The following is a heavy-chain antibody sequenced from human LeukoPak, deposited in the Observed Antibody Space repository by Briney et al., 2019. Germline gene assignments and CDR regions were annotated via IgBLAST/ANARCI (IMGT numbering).Heavy chain of an antibody. Sequence: GGSLRLSCAASGFTFSSYAMHWVRQAPGKGLEWAATISYDGGNRYYADSVKGRFTISRDNSKNTLFLQMNSLRAEDTAVYYCARLDGAYDYGDYSRVWGQGTLVTVSS. CDR2: ISYDGGNR. J-gene: IGHJ4*02. D-gene: IGHD4-17*01. CDR1: GFTFSSYA. CDR3: ARLDGAYDYGDYSRV. V-gene: IGHV3-30-3*01.